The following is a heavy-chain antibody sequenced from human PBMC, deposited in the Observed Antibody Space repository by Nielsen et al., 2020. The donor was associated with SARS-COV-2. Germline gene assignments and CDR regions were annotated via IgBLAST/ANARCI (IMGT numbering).Heavy chain of an antibody. Sequence: GESLKISCKGSGYSFTSYWIGWVRQMPGKGLEWMGIIYPGDSDTRYSPSFQGHVTISADKSISTAYLQWSSLKASDTAMYYCARLDYDILTGYYSPWYFDLWGRGTLVTVSS. V-gene: IGHV5-51*01. CDR3: ARLDYDILTGYYSPWYFDL. CDR2: IYPGDSDT. CDR1: GYSFTSYW. D-gene: IGHD3-9*01. J-gene: IGHJ2*01.